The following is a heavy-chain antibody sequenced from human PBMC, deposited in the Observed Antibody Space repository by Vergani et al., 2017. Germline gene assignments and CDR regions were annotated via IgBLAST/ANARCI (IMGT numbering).Heavy chain of an antibody. CDR3: ARDKDPAAFDI. V-gene: IGHV3-48*03. J-gene: IGHJ3*02. CDR2: ISSSGSTI. CDR1: GFTFSSYE. Sequence: EVQLVESGGGLVQPGGSLRLSCAASGFTFSSYEMNWVRQAPGKGLEWVSYISSSGSTIYYADSVKGRFTSSRDNAKNSLYLQMNSLRAEDTAVYYCARDKDPAAFDIWGQGTMVTVSS.